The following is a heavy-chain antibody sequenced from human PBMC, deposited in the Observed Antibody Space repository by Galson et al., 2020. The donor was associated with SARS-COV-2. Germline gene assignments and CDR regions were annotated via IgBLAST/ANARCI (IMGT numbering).Heavy chain of an antibody. V-gene: IGHV1-58*01. D-gene: IGHD4-17*01. CDR2: IVVGSANT. CDR3: AAMWAGRTTVVGY. Sequence: SVKVSCKASGFNFTSSAVQSVRQARGQRLEWIGWIVVGSANTNYAQKFQERITMTRDMSISTAYMGLSSLRSEDTAVYYCAAMWAGRTTVVGYWVQGILVTDST. J-gene: IGHJ4*02. CDR1: GFNFTSSA.